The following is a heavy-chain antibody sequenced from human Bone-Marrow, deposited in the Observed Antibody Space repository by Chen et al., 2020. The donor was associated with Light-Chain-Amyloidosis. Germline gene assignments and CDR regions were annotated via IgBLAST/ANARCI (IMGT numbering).Heavy chain of an antibody. D-gene: IGHD5-12*01. J-gene: IGHJ4*02. CDR3: ARRRDGYNFDY. V-gene: IGHV5-51*01. Sequence: EVQLEQSGPEVKKPGEPLKISCKGSGYTFPNYWIGWVRQMPGKGLEWMGVIYPDDSDARYSPSFEGQVTISADKSITTAYLQWRSLKASDTAMYYCARRRDGYNFDYWGLGTLVTVSS. CDR1: GYTFPNYW. CDR2: IYPDDSDA.